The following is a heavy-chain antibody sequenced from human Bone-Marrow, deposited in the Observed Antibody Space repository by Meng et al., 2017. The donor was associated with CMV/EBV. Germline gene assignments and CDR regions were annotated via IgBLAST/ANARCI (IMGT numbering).Heavy chain of an antibody. Sequence: GSLKISCKGSGYSFTSYWIGWVRQMPGKGLEWMGIIYPGDSDTRYSPSFQGQVTISADKSISTAYLQWSSLKASDTAMYYCARRGGYDFWSGYLLDYWGQGTLVTVSS. V-gene: IGHV5-51*01. CDR3: ARRGGYDFWSGYLLDY. J-gene: IGHJ4*02. D-gene: IGHD3-3*01. CDR1: GYSFTSYW. CDR2: IYPGDSDT.